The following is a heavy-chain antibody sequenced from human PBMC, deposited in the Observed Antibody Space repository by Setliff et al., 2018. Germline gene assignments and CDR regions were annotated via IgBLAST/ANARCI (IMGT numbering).Heavy chain of an antibody. D-gene: IGHD7-27*01. J-gene: IGHJ3*02. CDR2: ISSSSSYI. CDR3: ARDWRTGDGAFDI. Sequence: PGGSLRLSCAASGFTFSSYSMNWVRQAPGKGLEWVSSISSSSSYIYYADSVKGRFTISRDNAKNSLYLQMNSLRAEDTAVYYCARDWRTGDGAFDIWGQGTMVTVSS. CDR1: GFTFSSYS. V-gene: IGHV3-21*01.